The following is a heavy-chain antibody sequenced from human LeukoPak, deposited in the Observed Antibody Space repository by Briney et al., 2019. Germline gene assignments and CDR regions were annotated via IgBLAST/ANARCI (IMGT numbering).Heavy chain of an antibody. CDR1: GGSISSGSYY. CDR2: MSTSGNT. D-gene: IGHD5-18*01. Sequence: PSETLSLTCIVSGGSISSGSYYWSWIRQPAGEGLEWIGRMSTSGNTNYNPSLKSRVTISIDSSKNHLSLKLSSVTAADTAVYYCARGPRGYTYGSGFDYWGQGTLVTVSS. J-gene: IGHJ4*02. CDR3: ARGPRGYTYGSGFDY. V-gene: IGHV4-61*02.